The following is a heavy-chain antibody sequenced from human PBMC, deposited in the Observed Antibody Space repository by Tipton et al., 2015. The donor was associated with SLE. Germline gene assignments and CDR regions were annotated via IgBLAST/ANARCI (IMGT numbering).Heavy chain of an antibody. Sequence: LRLSCAVYGGSFSGYYWSWIRQPPGKGLEWIGEINHSGSTNYNPSLKSRVTISVDTSKNQFSLKLSSVTVADTAVYYCAVGSYYDFWSGYPPYYYYGIDVWGQGTTVTVSS. D-gene: IGHD3-3*01. CDR1: GGSFSGYY. CDR3: AVGSYYDFWSGYPPYYYYGIDV. J-gene: IGHJ6*02. CDR2: INHSGST. V-gene: IGHV4-34*01.